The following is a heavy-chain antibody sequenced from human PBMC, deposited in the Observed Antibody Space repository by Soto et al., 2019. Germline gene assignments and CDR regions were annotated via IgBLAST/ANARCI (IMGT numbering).Heavy chain of an antibody. CDR2: IYWDDSK. V-gene: IGHV2-5*02. Sequence: QITLKESGPTLVKPTQTLTLTCTFSGFSLTTDRVGVGWIRQPPGEALEWLAVIYWDDSKTYRPSLESRLTITKDTSKHHVALTMTIMDSLDTATYYCAHAYGGRSLYWGQGTLVTVSS. D-gene: IGHD1-26*01. CDR3: AHAYGGRSLY. CDR1: GFSLTTDRVG. J-gene: IGHJ4*02.